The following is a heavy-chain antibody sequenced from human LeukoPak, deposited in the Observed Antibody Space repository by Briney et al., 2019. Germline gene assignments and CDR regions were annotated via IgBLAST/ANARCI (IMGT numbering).Heavy chain of an antibody. CDR3: ARVNYYGSGSYFWRVWFDP. J-gene: IGHJ5*02. V-gene: IGHV1-18*01. Sequence: ASVKVSCKASGYTFTSYGISWVRQAPGQGLEWMGWISAYNGNTNYAQKLQGRVTVTTDTSTSTAYMELRSLRTDDTAVYYCARVNYYGSGSYFWRVWFDPWGQGTLVTVSS. CDR2: ISAYNGNT. CDR1: GYTFTSYG. D-gene: IGHD3-10*01.